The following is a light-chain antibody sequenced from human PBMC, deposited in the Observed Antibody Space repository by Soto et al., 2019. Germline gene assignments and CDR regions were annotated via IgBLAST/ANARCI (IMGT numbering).Light chain of an antibody. CDR1: QGFSNS. J-gene: IGKJ4*01. CDR2: GAS. V-gene: IGKV1-27*01. CDR3: QKYDSAPLT. Sequence: DIQMTQSPSSLTASIGDRVTISCRASQGFSNSLAWYQQKPGKVPKLLIYGASILQSVVTSRFSGSGSGTEFTLTISCLQPEDVATYFCQKYDSAPLTFGGGTKVEIK.